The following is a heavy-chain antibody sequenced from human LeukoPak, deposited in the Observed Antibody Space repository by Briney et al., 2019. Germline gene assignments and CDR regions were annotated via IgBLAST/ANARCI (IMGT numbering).Heavy chain of an antibody. CDR2: IYSSGST. D-gene: IGHD4-17*01. CDR3: AGGPGDYAY. V-gene: IGHV4-59*01. CDR1: GGSISSYY. Sequence: SETLSLTCTVSGGSISSYYWSWVRQPPGKGLEWIGYIYSSGSTNYNPSLKSRVTISEDTSKNQFPLKLSSVTAADTAIYYCAGGPGDYAYWGQGTLVTVSS. J-gene: IGHJ4*02.